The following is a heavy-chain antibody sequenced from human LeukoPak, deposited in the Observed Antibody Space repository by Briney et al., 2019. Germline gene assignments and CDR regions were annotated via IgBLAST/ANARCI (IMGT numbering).Heavy chain of an antibody. V-gene: IGHV4-38-2*01. D-gene: IGHD3-22*01. CDR1: GYSIGSGYY. Sequence: PSETLSLTCAVSGYSIGSGYYWGWIRQPPGKGLEWIGSIYYSGSTYYNPSLKSRVTISVDTSKNQFSLKLSSVTAADTAVYYCARGGYYDSSGYYHPFFDYWGQGTLVTVSS. CDR3: ARGGYYDSSGYYHPFFDY. J-gene: IGHJ4*02. CDR2: IYYSGST.